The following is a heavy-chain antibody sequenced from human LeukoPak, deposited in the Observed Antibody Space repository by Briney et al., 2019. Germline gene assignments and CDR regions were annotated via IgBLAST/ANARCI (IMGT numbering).Heavy chain of an antibody. CDR1: GDSVSSNSAA. CDR3: AVVIDDAFDI. V-gene: IGHV6-1*01. J-gene: IGHJ3*02. CDR2: TYYRSKWFY. Sequence: SQTLSLTCAISGDSVSSNSAAWNWIRQSSSRGLEWLGRTYYRSKWFYDYAVSVKSRITINPDTSKNQFSLQLNSVTPEDTAVYYCAVVIDDAFDIWGQGTMVTVSS. D-gene: IGHD3-22*01.